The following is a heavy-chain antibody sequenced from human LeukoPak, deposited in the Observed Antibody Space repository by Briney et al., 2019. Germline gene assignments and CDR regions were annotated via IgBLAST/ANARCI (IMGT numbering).Heavy chain of an antibody. Sequence: GGSLRLSCAASGFTFNSYGIHWLRQAPGKGLEWVAVISYDGSDKYYADSVKGRFTISRDNSKNTLYLQMNRLRAEDTAVYHCAKDRGSYIYGSGRYSNAGHFDYWGQGTLVTVSS. J-gene: IGHJ4*02. CDR3: AKDRGSYIYGSGRYSNAGHFDY. V-gene: IGHV3-30*18. CDR2: ISYDGSDK. CDR1: GFTFNSYG. D-gene: IGHD3-10*01.